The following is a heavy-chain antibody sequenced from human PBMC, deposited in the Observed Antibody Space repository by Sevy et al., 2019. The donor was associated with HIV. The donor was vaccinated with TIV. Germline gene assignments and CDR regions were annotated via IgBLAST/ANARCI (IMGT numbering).Heavy chain of an antibody. CDR1: GFTFSSYG. V-gene: IGHV3-30*18. D-gene: IGHD2-15*01. CDR2: ISYDGSNK. J-gene: IGHJ6*02. Sequence: GGSLRLSCAASGFTFSSYGMHWVRQAPGKGLEWVAVISYDGSNKYYADSVKGRFTISRDNSKNTLYLQMNSLRAEDTAVYYCAKVGCSGGSCYWGYGMDVWGQGTTVTVSS. CDR3: AKVGCSGGSCYWGYGMDV.